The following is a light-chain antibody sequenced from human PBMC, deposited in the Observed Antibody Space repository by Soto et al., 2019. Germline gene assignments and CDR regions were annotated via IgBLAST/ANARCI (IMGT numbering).Light chain of an antibody. V-gene: IGKV1-5*03. Sequence: DIQMTQSPSTLSASVGDRVAITCRASDNIVHWVAWYQQKPGKAPKLLIYKAANLADEVPSRFAGSGSGTDFTLTITRLQPDDFETYYCQHYNSFSEALGQGTKVDIK. CDR2: KAA. CDR1: DNIVHW. CDR3: QHYNSFSEA. J-gene: IGKJ1*01.